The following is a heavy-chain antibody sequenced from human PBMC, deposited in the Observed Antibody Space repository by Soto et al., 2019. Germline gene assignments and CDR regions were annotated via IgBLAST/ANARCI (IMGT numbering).Heavy chain of an antibody. CDR3: AKESWKNYFED. V-gene: IGHV3-23*01. Sequence: EVQLLESGGDLVQPGGSLRLSCAASGFIFSSYPMSWVRHAPGRGLQWLSTISGSGDRAFYADSVRGRFTIPRDSSKNTLYLQMNILGAEDTAIYYCAKESWKNYFEDWGQGTLVTVSS. D-gene: IGHD1-1*01. J-gene: IGHJ4*02. CDR1: GFIFSSYP. CDR2: ISGSGDRA.